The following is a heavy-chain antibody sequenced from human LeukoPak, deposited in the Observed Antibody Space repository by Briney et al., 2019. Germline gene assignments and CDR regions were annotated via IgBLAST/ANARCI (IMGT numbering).Heavy chain of an antibody. V-gene: IGHV4-59*08. J-gene: IGHJ6*02. Sequence: SETLSLTCTVSGGTISTYYWSWIRQSPGKGLDWIGYIHDTGSTNYNPSLKSRVSISVDRSKSQCSLHLSSVTAADTAVYFCARVEPYSYYFGMDVWGRGTTVTVSS. CDR3: ARVEPYSYYFGMDV. D-gene: IGHD1-26*01. CDR2: IHDTGST. CDR1: GGTISTYY.